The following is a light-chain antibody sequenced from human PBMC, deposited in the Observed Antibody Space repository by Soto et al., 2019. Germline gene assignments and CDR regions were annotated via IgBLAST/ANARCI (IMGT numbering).Light chain of an antibody. J-gene: IGKJ2*01. V-gene: IGKV3-15*01. CDR3: QQYNNWPYA. CDR1: QSVTSD. Sequence: EIVMTQSPATLSVSPGVRATISCRASQSVTSDLAWYQQKPGQAPRLLIYGASTRATGIPAGFSGSGSGTEFTLTISSLQSEDFAVYYCQQYNNWPYAFGQGTKLEIK. CDR2: GAS.